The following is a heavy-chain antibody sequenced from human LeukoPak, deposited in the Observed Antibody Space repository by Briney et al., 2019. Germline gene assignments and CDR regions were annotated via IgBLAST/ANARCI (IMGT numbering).Heavy chain of an antibody. V-gene: IGHV1-69*04. Sequence: ASVKVSCKASGGTFSSYAISWVRQAPGQGLEWMGRIIPILGIANYAQKFQGRVTITADKSTSTAYMELSSLRSEDTAVYYCAKGPYDFWSGYLVYYMDVWGKGTTVIVSS. CDR3: AKGPYDFWSGYLVYYMDV. CDR2: IIPILGIA. J-gene: IGHJ6*03. D-gene: IGHD3-3*01. CDR1: GGTFSSYA.